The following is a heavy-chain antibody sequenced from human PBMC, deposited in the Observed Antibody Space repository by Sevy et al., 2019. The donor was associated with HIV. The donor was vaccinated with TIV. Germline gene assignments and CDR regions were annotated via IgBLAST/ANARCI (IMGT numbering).Heavy chain of an antibody. V-gene: IGHV3-23*01. D-gene: IGHD2-8*01. CDR1: GFTFAKYS. J-gene: IGHJ4*02. CDR3: AREGCTQPHDY. Sequence: GGSLRLSCAASGFTFAKYSMSWVRQAPGKGLEWVSTFSFGCGRIDDADSVKGRFTISRDDSKNTLFLQMNSLRAEDTATYSCAREGCTQPHDYWGQGTLVTVSS. CDR2: FSFGCGRI.